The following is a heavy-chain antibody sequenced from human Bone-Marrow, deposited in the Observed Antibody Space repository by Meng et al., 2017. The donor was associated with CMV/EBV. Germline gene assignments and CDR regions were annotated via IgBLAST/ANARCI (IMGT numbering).Heavy chain of an antibody. V-gene: IGHV3-30*04. CDR2: ISYDGSNK. CDR1: FTFSSYA. Sequence: FTFSSYAMHWVRQAPGKGLEWVAVISYDGSNKYYADSVKGRFTISRDNSKNTLYLQMNSLRAEDTAVYYFARSYCSSTSCYTGAFDIWGQGTMVTVSS. J-gene: IGHJ3*02. CDR3: ARSYCSSTSCYTGAFDI. D-gene: IGHD2-2*02.